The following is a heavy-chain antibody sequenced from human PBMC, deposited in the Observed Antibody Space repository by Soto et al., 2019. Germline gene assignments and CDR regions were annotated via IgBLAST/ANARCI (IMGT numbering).Heavy chain of an antibody. CDR3: ARDHCSGGSCYSYGMDV. CDR2: TYYRSKWYN. J-gene: IGHJ6*02. CDR1: GDRVSSNSAA. V-gene: IGHV6-1*01. Sequence: SQTLSLTCAISGDRVSSNSAAWNWIRQSPSRGLEWLGRTYYRSKWYNDYAVSVKSRITINPDTSKNQFSLQLNSVTPEDTAVYYCARDHCSGGSCYSYGMDVWGQGTTVTVSS. D-gene: IGHD2-15*01.